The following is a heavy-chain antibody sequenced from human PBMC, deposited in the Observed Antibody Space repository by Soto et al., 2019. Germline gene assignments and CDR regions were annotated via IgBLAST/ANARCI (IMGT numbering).Heavy chain of an antibody. J-gene: IGHJ4*02. Sequence: LRLSCTTSGFTFGDYAMGWVRQAPGKGLEWVGFIRSKTYGGTTEYAASVKGRFTISRDDSKRIAYLQMNSLKTDDTAVYYCTRDGDYHLSGTYGYFDYWGQGTLVTVST. CDR3: TRDGDYHLSGTYGYFDY. D-gene: IGHD3-10*01. CDR1: GFTFGDYA. V-gene: IGHV3-49*04. CDR2: IRSKTYGGTT.